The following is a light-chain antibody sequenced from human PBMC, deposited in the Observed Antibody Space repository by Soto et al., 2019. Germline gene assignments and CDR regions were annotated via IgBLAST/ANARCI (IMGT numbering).Light chain of an antibody. CDR1: QSVSSSY. CDR3: QQYGSSPRT. V-gene: IGKV3-20*01. Sequence: EIVLTQSPGTLSLSPGERAPLSCRASQSVSSSYLAWYQQKPGQAPRLLIYGASSRATGIPDRFSGRGSGTDFTLTISRLEPEDFAVYYCQQYGSSPRTFGQGTKV. J-gene: IGKJ1*01. CDR2: GAS.